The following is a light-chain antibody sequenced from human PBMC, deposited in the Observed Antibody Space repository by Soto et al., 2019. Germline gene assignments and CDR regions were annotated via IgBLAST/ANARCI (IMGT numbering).Light chain of an antibody. CDR1: DSNIEDNY. Sequence: QSALTQPPSASGTPGQRVTISCSGSDSNIEDNYVYWYQQLPGTAPKLLIYRNDQRPSGVPDRFSGSRSGTSASLVISGLRSADEADYHCSSYTSGSSHYVFGTGTKVTVL. J-gene: IGLJ1*01. CDR3: SSYTSGSSHYV. CDR2: RND. V-gene: IGLV1-47*01.